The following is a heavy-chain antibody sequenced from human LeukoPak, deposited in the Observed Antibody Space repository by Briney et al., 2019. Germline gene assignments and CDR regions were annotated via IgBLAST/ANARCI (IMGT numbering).Heavy chain of an antibody. CDR3: AKDRTSNEAIPFDN. J-gene: IGHJ4*02. D-gene: IGHD2-2*01. V-gene: IGHV3-23*01. CDR2: ISGSGGST. CDR1: GFTFTIYA. Sequence: GGSLSLPCAASGFTFTIYAVSWVRHAPGEGLEWVSAISGSGGSTYYADSVKGRFTISRDNTNNTLYLQMNSLRAEDTAVYYCAKDRTSNEAIPFDNWGQGTLVTVSS.